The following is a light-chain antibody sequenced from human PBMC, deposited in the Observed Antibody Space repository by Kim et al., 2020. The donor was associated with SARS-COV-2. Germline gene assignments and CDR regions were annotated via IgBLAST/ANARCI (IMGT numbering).Light chain of an antibody. J-gene: IGKJ5*01. V-gene: IGKV1-39*01. CDR1: QYINKN. CDR3: QQSYSTFIT. CDR2: STS. Sequence: DIQMTQSPSSLSASVGDRVTITCRPSQYINKNLNWYQQKPGKAPRLLIYSTSSLQSGVPSRFSGSGSGTDFTLTISSLQLEDFATYYCQQSYSTFITFGQGTRLEIK.